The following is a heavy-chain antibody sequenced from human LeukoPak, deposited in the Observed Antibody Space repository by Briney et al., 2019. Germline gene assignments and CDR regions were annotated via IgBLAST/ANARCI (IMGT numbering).Heavy chain of an antibody. J-gene: IGHJ4*02. D-gene: IGHD6-19*01. CDR2: INPNSGDT. V-gene: IGHV1-2*02. CDR3: ASGSSLDGSSGWPTHYY. CDR1: GGTFSSYA. Sequence: ASVKVSCKASGGTFSSYAISWVRQAPGQGLEWMGWINPNSGDTHYAQKFQGRVTMTRDTSISTAYMELNRLTSDDTAVYYCASGSSLDGSSGWPTHYYWGQGTLVTVSS.